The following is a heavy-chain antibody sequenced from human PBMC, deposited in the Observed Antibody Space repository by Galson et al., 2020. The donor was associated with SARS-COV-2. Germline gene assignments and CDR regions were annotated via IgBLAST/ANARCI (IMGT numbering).Heavy chain of an antibody. CDR3: AHIMITFGGVIADDALDI. D-gene: IGHD3-16*02. J-gene: IGHJ3*02. CDR1: GFLLTTSGVG. Sequence: KMSGPTLVKPTQTLTLTCTFSGFLLTTSGVGVGWIRQPPGKALEWLAIIYWDDDKRYSPSLNRRLTITKDTSKNQVALTMTNMGPVDTATYYCAHIMITFGGVIADDALDIWGQGTMVTVSS. V-gene: IGHV2-5*02. CDR2: IYWDDDK.